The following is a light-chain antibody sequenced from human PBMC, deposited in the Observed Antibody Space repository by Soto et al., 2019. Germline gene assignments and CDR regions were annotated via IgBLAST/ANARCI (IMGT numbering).Light chain of an antibody. Sequence: DIVMTQSPLSLPVTPGEPASISCRSSQSLLHSNAYNYVDWYLQKPGQPPQLLIYFGSSRSSGVPYGLSGNESGKDYTLKISRVEAEDVKVYYCMQAHQTPYSFGHGTKREIK. V-gene: IGKV2-28*01. CDR1: QSLLHSNAYNY. CDR2: FGS. J-gene: IGKJ2*01. CDR3: MQAHQTPYS.